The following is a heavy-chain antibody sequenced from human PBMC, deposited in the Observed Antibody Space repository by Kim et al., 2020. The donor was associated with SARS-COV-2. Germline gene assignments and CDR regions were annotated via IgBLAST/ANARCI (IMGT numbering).Heavy chain of an antibody. CDR1: GFTFSNAW. D-gene: IGHD3-22*01. CDR3: TTDHSANYYDSSGYYGEDAFDI. Sequence: GGSLRLSCAASGFTFSNAWMSWVRQAPGKGLEWVGRIKSKTDGGTTDYAAPVKGRFTISRDDSKNTLYLQMNSLKTEDTAVYYCTTDHSANYYDSSGYYGEDAFDIWGQGTMVTVSS. V-gene: IGHV3-15*01. J-gene: IGHJ3*02. CDR2: IKSKTDGGTT.